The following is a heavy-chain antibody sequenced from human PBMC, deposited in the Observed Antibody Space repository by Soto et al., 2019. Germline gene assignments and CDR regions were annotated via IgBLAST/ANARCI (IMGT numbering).Heavy chain of an antibody. CDR2: INHSGST. D-gene: IGHD4-4*01. CDR1: GGSFSGYY. Sequence: QVQLQQWGAGLLKPSETLSLTCAVYGGSFSGYYWSWIRQPPGKGLEWMGEINHSGSTNYNTSLKSRVTISVDTSKNQFSLKLSSVTAADTAVYYCARAPTVTSIGFDYWGQGTLVTVSS. J-gene: IGHJ4*02. V-gene: IGHV4-34*01. CDR3: ARAPTVTSIGFDY.